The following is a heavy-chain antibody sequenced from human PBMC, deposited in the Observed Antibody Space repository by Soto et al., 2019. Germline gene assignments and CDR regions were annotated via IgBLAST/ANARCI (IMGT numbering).Heavy chain of an antibody. CDR3: ARDGRCSGGSCYSAPDPYYYYMDV. Sequence: ASVKVSCKASGYTFTGYYMHWVRQAPGQGLEWMGWINPNSGGTNYAQKFQGWVTMTRDTSISTAYTELSRLRSDDTAVYYCARDGRCSGGSCYSAPDPYYYYMDVWGKGTTVTVSS. CDR1: GYTFTGYY. J-gene: IGHJ6*03. CDR2: INPNSGGT. V-gene: IGHV1-2*04. D-gene: IGHD2-15*01.